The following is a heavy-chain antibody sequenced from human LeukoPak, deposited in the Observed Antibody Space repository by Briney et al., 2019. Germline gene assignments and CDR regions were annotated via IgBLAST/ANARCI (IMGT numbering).Heavy chain of an antibody. CDR2: ISSNGGST. J-gene: IGHJ5*02. CDR3: VKGLPGSA. D-gene: IGHD5/OR15-5a*01. Sequence: GGSLRLSCSASGFSFSSYAMYWVRQAPGEGLEYVPAISSNGGSTYYTDSVKGRFTISRDNSKSTLYLQMSSLRAADTAVYYCVKGLPGSAWGQGTLVTVSS. CDR1: GFSFSSYA. V-gene: IGHV3-64D*06.